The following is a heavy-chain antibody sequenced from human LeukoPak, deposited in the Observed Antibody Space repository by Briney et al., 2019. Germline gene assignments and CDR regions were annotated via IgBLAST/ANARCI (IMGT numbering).Heavy chain of an antibody. J-gene: IGHJ4*02. Sequence: SETLSLTCAVYGESFSGYYWSWIRQPPGKGLEWIGEINHSGSTYYNPSLKSRVTISVDTSKNQFSLKLSSVTAADTAVYYCARSPNSVHIDYWGQGTLVTVSS. CDR3: ARSPNSVHIDY. CDR1: GESFSGYY. V-gene: IGHV4-34*01. CDR2: INHSGST. D-gene: IGHD1-1*01.